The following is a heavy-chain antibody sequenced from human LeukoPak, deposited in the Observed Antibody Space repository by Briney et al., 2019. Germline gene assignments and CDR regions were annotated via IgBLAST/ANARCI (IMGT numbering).Heavy chain of an antibody. V-gene: IGHV3-7*01. CDR2: INQDGSAK. D-gene: IGHD3-3*02. Sequence: GGSLRLSCVASGFTLSSHWMSWVRQAPGKGLEWVANINQDGSAKYFVDSVKGRFTISRDNAKNSMYLQMNSLRAEDTAVYYCAKVAAFFHFDYWGQGTLVTVSS. CDR1: GFTLSSHW. CDR3: AKVAAFFHFDY. J-gene: IGHJ4*02.